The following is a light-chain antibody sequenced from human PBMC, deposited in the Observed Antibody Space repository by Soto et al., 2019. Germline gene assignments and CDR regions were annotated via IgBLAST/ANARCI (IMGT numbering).Light chain of an antibody. CDR2: ATS. J-gene: IGKJ1*01. CDR3: LQDYNYPRT. Sequence: IQMTQSPSSLSASVEDRVIITCRASQSISNHLNWYQQKPGKAPKLLIYATSSLQSGVPSRFSGSGSGRDFTLTISSLQPEDFATYYCLQDYNYPRTFGQGTKVDIK. CDR1: QSISNH. V-gene: IGKV1-6*01.